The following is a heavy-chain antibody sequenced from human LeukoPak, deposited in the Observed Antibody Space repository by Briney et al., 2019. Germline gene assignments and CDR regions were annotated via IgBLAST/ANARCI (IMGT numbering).Heavy chain of an antibody. CDR1: NYTFASYG. J-gene: IGHJ6*02. Sequence: GASVKVSCKASNYTFASYGLSWVRQAPGQGLQWVGWTSPYDGNTDYAQRFQARVTMTIDRATRTVYMDLKRLRLDDTAVYYCVRVWPPNAVDRGMTYSYFNALDVWGQGTTVIVSS. D-gene: IGHD1-1*01. CDR3: VRVWPPNAVDRGMTYSYFNALDV. V-gene: IGHV1-18*01. CDR2: TSPYDGNT.